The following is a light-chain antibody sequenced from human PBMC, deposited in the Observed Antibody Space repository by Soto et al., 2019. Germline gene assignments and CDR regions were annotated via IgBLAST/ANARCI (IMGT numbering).Light chain of an antibody. J-gene: IGKJ5*01. V-gene: IGKV1-5*01. Sequence: DIQMTQSPSTLSASLGDRVTITCRASQSISSWLAWYQQKPGKAPKLLIYDASSLESGVPSRFRGSGSGTEFTLTISSLQPEDFATYYCQQAASFPITFGQGTRLEIK. CDR1: QSISSW. CDR3: QQAASFPIT. CDR2: DAS.